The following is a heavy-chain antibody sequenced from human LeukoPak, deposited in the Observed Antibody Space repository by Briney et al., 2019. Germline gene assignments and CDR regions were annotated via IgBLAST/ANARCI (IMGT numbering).Heavy chain of an antibody. V-gene: IGHV4-34*01. Sequence: SETLSLTCAVYGGSFSGYYWSWIRQPPGKGVEWIGEINHSGSTNYNPSLKRRVNISVDTYKKQFSLKLSSVTAADTAVYYCARGVRGVIRYFDYWGQGTLVTVSS. D-gene: IGHD3-10*01. CDR3: ARGVRGVIRYFDY. CDR2: INHSGST. J-gene: IGHJ4*02. CDR1: GGSFSGYY.